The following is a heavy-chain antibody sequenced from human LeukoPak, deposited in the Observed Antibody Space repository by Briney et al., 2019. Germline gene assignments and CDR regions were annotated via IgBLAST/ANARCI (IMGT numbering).Heavy chain of an antibody. Sequence: GGSLRLSCAASGFTFSDYYMSWIRQAPGKGLEWVSYISSSGSTIYYADSVKGRFTISRDNAKNSLYLQMNSLRAEDTAVYYCERDSLYCSGGSCHSHVAYWGQGTLGTVSS. D-gene: IGHD2-15*01. CDR2: ISSSGSTI. CDR1: GFTFSDYY. CDR3: ERDSLYCSGGSCHSHVAY. V-gene: IGHV3-11*04. J-gene: IGHJ4*02.